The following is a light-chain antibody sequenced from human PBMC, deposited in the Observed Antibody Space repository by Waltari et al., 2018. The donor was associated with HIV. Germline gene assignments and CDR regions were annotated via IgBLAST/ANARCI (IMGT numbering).Light chain of an antibody. J-gene: IGLJ1*01. CDR3: CSYGGFTTYV. CDR2: ADT. V-gene: IGLV2-23*01. Sequence: QSALTQPASVSGSPGQSITISCIGTSSDVGGYSLFSLYQHHPGKAPQLLIFADTERPSGVSNRFSASKSGTTASLTISGLLAEDAADYYCCSYGGFTTYVFGSGTKVTVL. CDR1: SSDVGGYSL.